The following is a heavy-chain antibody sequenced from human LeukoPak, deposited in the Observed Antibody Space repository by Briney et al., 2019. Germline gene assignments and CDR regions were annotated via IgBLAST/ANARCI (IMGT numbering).Heavy chain of an antibody. V-gene: IGHV3-15*06. CDR1: RFTVHYAW. D-gene: IGHD3-10*01. J-gene: IGHJ4*02. CDR2: IRCHAGGGTT. CDR3: TTDLPSRGVGEFDY. Sequence: GGALRLSCVASRFTVHYAWMSSVRQAPGRGVEWVGLIRCHAGGGTTNYAATVKGRFTVSREESTNTLYLQMNSLKTEDTAVYYCTTDLPSRGVGEFDYWGQGKLVTVSS.